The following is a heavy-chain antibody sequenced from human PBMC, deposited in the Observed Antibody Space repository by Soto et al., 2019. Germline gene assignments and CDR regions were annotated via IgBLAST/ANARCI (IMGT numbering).Heavy chain of an antibody. CDR2: IKPISDTT. D-gene: IGHD4-4*01. CDR3: TRDPSTVNKLTGVWFDP. V-gene: IGHV1-69*01. J-gene: IGHJ5*02. CDR1: GDTFGRFT. Sequence: QIRLVQSGAEVEKPGSSVRVSCKASGDTFGRFTINWVRQAPGQGLEWMGGIKPISDTTTYAQRFQGRVTFTAAASTSTVFMELGSLRSEDTAMYYCTRDPSTVNKLTGVWFDPWGQGTLVTVSS.